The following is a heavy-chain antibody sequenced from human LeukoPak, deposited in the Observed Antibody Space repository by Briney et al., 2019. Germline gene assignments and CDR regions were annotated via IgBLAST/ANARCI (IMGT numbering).Heavy chain of an antibody. Sequence: GGSLRLSCTASGFTFSSYWMHWVRQAPGKGLEWVSRITSDGSSTSHADSVKGRFTISRDNAKNTLYLQMNSLRAEDTAVYYCSRGVGATDSWGQGTLVTVSS. V-gene: IGHV3-74*01. J-gene: IGHJ4*02. CDR3: SRGVGATDS. CDR2: ITSDGSST. CDR1: GFTFSSYW. D-gene: IGHD1-26*01.